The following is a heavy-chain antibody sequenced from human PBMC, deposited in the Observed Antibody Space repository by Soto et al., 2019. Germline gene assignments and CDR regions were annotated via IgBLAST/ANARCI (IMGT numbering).Heavy chain of an antibody. CDR2: IYYSGSA. CDR3: AVAMTTVTSYDY. Sequence: QVQLQESGPGLVKPSQTLSLTCTVSGGSISSGSYCWSWIRQHPGKGLEWIGYIYYSGSAYYNPSLKSRVNTAVETSKKQFWLKVGSVTGADTAVYCCAVAMTTVTSYDYWGQGTLVTVSS. J-gene: IGHJ4*02. V-gene: IGHV4-31*03. D-gene: IGHD4-17*01. CDR1: GGSISSGSYC.